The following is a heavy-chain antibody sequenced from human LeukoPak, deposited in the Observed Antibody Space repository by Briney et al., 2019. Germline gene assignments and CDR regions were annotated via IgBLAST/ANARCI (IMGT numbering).Heavy chain of an antibody. CDR1: GYSISSSYY. J-gene: IGHJ5*02. D-gene: IGHD6-6*01. CDR2: IYYSGST. V-gene: IGHV4-38-2*01. CDR3: APDRTIISVAARSNWFDP. Sequence: SETLSLTCAVSGYSISSSYYWGWIRQPPGKGLEWIGSIYYSGSTYYNPSLKSRVTISVDTSKNQFSLKLSSVTAADTAVYYCAPDRTIISVAARSNWFDPWGQGTLVTVSS.